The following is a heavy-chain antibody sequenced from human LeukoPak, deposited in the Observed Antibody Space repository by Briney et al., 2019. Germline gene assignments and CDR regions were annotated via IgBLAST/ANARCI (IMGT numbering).Heavy chain of an antibody. CDR1: GFTFSSYE. D-gene: IGHD3-10*01. V-gene: IGHV3-48*03. CDR3: ARASYYFGSGSYSPVDY. J-gene: IGHJ4*02. CDR2: ISSTGSNK. Sequence: PGGSLRLSCAASGFTFSSYEMNWVRQAPGKGLEWVSYISSTGSNKYYADSVKGRFTIFRDNAKNSLYLQMNSLRAEDTAVYYCARASYYFGSGSYSPVDYWGQGTLVTVSS.